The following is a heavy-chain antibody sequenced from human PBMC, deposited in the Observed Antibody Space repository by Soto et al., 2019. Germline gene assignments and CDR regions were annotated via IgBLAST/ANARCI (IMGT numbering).Heavy chain of an antibody. CDR2: IYHSEST. Sequence: QVRLQESGPGLVEPSGTLSLTCAVSGGSISSSNWYNWVRQPPGKGLEWIGEIYHSESTNYNPSLKSLVTISMDRSKNYFSLKMTSVTVADTAVYYCARDQGVGAFDHWGQGVLVTVSS. V-gene: IGHV4-4*02. D-gene: IGHD3-16*01. CDR1: GGSISSSNW. CDR3: ARDQGVGAFDH. J-gene: IGHJ4*02.